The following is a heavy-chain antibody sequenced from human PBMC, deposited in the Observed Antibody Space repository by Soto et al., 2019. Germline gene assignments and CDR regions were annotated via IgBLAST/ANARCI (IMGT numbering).Heavy chain of an antibody. J-gene: IGHJ5*02. CDR1: GGTFSSYA. CDR3: ARDRIQLRMGWFDP. CDR2: IIPIFGTA. D-gene: IGHD5-18*01. Sequence: QVQLVQSGAEVKKPGSSVKVSCKASGGTFSSYAISWVRQAPGQGLEWMGGIIPIFGTANYAQKFQGRVTITADKSTSTAYMELSSLRPEDTAVEYWARDRIQLRMGWFDPWGQGTLVTASS. V-gene: IGHV1-69*06.